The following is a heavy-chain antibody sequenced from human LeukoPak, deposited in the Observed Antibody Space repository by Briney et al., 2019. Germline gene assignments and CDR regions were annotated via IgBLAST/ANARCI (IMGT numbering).Heavy chain of an antibody. D-gene: IGHD5-12*01. CDR3: ARYMRQYKDV. J-gene: IGHJ6*03. V-gene: IGHV3-23*01. Sequence: LPGGSLTLSCAASGFTFSSYSIPWVRQAPRQELEWASVISGDGGITYYPDTVKGRFAISRDNSKNTLYLQMNSLSAEDTALYYCARYMRQYKDVWGKGTTVTISS. CDR1: GFTFSSYS. CDR2: ISGDGGIT.